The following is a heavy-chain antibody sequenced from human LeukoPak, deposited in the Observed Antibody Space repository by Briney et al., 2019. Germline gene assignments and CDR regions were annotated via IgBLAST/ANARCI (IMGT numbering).Heavy chain of an antibody. Sequence: SQTLSLTCTVSGGSISSGDYYWSWIRQPPGKGLEWSGYIYYSGSTYYNPSLKSRVTISVDTSKNQFSLKLSSVTAADTAVYYCARARKNIAVAGTYYFDYWGQGTLSPSPQ. J-gene: IGHJ4*02. V-gene: IGHV4-30-4*08. D-gene: IGHD6-19*01. CDR1: GGSISSGDYY. CDR2: IYYSGST. CDR3: ARARKNIAVAGTYYFDY.